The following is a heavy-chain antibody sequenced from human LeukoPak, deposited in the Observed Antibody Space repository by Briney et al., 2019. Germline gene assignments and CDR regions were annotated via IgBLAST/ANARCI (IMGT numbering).Heavy chain of an antibody. V-gene: IGHV3-23*01. CDR2: LSGSGITT. Sequence: GGSLRLSCAASGFTFSNSAMSWVRQAPGKGLEWVSTLSGSGITTYYADSVKGRFTISRDNSKNMLYLQMNSLRAEDTAVYYCAKGIYSSGWSYFDYWGHGTLSPSPQ. J-gene: IGHJ4*01. CDR1: GFTFSNSA. CDR3: AKGIYSSGWSYFDY. D-gene: IGHD6-19*01.